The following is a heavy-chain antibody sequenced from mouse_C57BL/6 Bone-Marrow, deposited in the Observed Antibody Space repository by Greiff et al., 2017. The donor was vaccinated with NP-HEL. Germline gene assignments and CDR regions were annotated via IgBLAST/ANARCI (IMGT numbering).Heavy chain of an antibody. J-gene: IGHJ4*01. CDR1: GYAFSSSW. CDR3: ARRLYYGSSYDYAMDY. CDR2: IYPGDGDT. Sequence: VQLVESGPELVKPGASVKISCKASGYAFSSSWMNWVKQRPGKGLEWIGRIYPGDGDTNYNGKFKGKATLTADKSSSTAYMQLSSLTSEDSAVYFCARRLYYGSSYDYAMDYWGQGTSVTVSS. D-gene: IGHD1-1*01. V-gene: IGHV1-82*01.